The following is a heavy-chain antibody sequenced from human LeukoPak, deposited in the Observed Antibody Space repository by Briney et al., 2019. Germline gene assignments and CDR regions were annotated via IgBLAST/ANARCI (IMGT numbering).Heavy chain of an antibody. Sequence: GGSLRLSCAASGFTFSSYEMNWVRQAPGKGLEWVSAISGSGGSTYYADSVKGRFTISRDNSKNTLYLQMNSLRAEDTAVYYCAKFRGYCTNGVCGNAFDIWGQGTMVTVSS. J-gene: IGHJ3*02. V-gene: IGHV3-23*01. CDR3: AKFRGYCTNGVCGNAFDI. CDR2: ISGSGGST. D-gene: IGHD2-8*01. CDR1: GFTFSSYE.